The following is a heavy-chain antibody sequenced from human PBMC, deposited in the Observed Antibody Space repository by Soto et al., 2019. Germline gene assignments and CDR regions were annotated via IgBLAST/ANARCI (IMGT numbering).Heavy chain of an antibody. D-gene: IGHD3-16*01. J-gene: IGHJ6*02. Sequence: EVQLVESGGGLTQPGGSLRLSCAASGFSVSSNYMSRVRQAPVKGLEWVSVIYSGGAPYYADSVKGRFTISRDNSENTVYLQMNSLRAEDTAMYYCAREFEMDVWGQGTTVTVSS. CDR2: IYSGGAP. CDR3: AREFEMDV. V-gene: IGHV3-53*01. CDR1: GFSVSSNY.